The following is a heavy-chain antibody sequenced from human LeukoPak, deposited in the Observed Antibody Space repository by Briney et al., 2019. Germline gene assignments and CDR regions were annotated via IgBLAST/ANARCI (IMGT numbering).Heavy chain of an antibody. V-gene: IGHV4-34*01. D-gene: IGHD2-15*01. Sequence: PSETLSLTCAVYGGSFSGYYWSWIRQPPGKGLEWIGEINHSGRTNYNPSLKSRVTISVDTSKNQFSLKLSSVTAADTAVYYCARGRVRGYCSGGGCYSSAFDYWGQGTLVTVSS. CDR1: GGSFSGYY. CDR3: ARGRVRGYCSGGGCYSSAFDY. J-gene: IGHJ4*02. CDR2: INHSGRT.